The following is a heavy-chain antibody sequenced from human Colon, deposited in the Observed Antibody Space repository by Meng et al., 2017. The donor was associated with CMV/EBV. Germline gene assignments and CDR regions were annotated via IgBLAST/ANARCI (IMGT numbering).Heavy chain of an antibody. J-gene: IGHJ4*02. D-gene: IGHD4-11*01. CDR3: ARGPSYSHYFDY. V-gene: IGHV3-66*03. CDR1: GFIVSGNH. CDR2: LRNDGYV. Sequence: AQLVGSGGGLIQAGGSLRPSCAVSGFIVSGNHVTWVRQALGKGLEWVSILRNDGYVSYGDSVKGRFTISRDNSKNTLFLQMNSLRADDTAVYYCARGPSYSHYFDYWGQGTLVTVSS.